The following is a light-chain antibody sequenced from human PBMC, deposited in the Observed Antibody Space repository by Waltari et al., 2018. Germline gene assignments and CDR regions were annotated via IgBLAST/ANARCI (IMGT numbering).Light chain of an antibody. CDR2: RND. V-gene: IGLV1-47*01. J-gene: IGLJ3*02. Sequence: QSVLTQPPSASGTPGQRVTISCSGSSSNIGSSFVCWYQHLPGTAPKLLIYRNDRRPSGVPDPFSGSRSGTSASLAIRGLRSEDEADYYCAAWDDSLTVRFGGGTKLTVL. CDR3: AAWDDSLTVR. CDR1: SSNIGSSF.